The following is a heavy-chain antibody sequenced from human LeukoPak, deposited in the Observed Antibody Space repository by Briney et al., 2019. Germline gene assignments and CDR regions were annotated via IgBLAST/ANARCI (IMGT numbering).Heavy chain of an antibody. Sequence: SETLSLTCAVYGGSFSGYYWSWIRQPPGKGLEWIGEINHSGSTNYSPSLKSRVTIYVDTSKNQFSLKLYSVIAADTAVYYCAKTPSYYYNYYMDVWGKGTTVIVSS. J-gene: IGHJ6*03. CDR1: GGSFSGYY. V-gene: IGHV4-34*01. CDR2: INHSGST. CDR3: AKTPSYYYNYYMDV. D-gene: IGHD4-23*01.